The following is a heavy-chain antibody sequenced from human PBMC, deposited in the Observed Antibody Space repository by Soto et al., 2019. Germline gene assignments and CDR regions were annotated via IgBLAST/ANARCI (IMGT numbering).Heavy chain of an antibody. CDR2: IYYSGST. J-gene: IGHJ6*03. CDR3: ARDRGYSSSWYRAGESVMDV. Sequence: SETLSLTCTVSGGSISSYYWSWIRQPPGKGLEWIGYIYYSGSTNYNPSLKSRVTISVDTSKNQFSLKLSSVTAADTAVYYCARDRGYSSSWYRAGESVMDVWGKGTTVTVSS. V-gene: IGHV4-59*01. D-gene: IGHD6-13*01. CDR1: GGSISSYY.